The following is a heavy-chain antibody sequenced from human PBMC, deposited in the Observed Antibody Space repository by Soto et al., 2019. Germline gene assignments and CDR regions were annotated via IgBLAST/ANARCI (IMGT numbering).Heavy chain of an antibody. Sequence: ASVKVSCKASGYTFTAYAMDWVRQTPGQRLEWVGWINVGTGDTEYSQQFQGRVNITRDTSARTLYMELSSLRSEDTAVYYCARDVDTSMSAPLDYWGQGSLVXV. CDR3: ARDVDTSMSAPLDY. CDR1: GYTFTAYA. J-gene: IGHJ4*02. CDR2: INVGTGDT. D-gene: IGHD5-18*01. V-gene: IGHV1-3*01.